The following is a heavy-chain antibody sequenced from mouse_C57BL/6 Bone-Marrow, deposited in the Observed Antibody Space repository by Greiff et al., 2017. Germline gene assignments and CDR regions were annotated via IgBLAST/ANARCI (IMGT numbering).Heavy chain of an antibody. Sequence: QVQLQQPGAELVMPGASVKLSCKASGYTFTSYWMHWVKQRPGQGLEWIGEIDPSDSYINYNQKFKGKSTLTVDKSSSTAYMQLSSLTSEDSAVYYCARGGYYYAMDYWGQGTSVTVSS. CDR3: ARGGYYYAMDY. V-gene: IGHV1-69*01. CDR2: IDPSDSYI. CDR1: GYTFTSYW. D-gene: IGHD2-2*01. J-gene: IGHJ4*01.